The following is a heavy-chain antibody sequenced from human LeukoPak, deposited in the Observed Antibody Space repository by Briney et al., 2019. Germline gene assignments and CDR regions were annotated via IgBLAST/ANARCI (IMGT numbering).Heavy chain of an antibody. CDR1: GFTFSGYG. D-gene: IGHD3-3*01. CDR3: AIHGGGTIRIEAFDV. J-gene: IGHJ3*01. V-gene: IGHV3-30*02. CDR2: IRYDGTNK. Sequence: PGGSLRLSCAASGFTFSGYGMHWVRQAPGTGLEWVAFIRYDGTNKYYAASVKGRFTISRDNSKNTLNLQMNSLRDEDTALYYCAIHGGGTIRIEAFDVWGQGTMVTISS.